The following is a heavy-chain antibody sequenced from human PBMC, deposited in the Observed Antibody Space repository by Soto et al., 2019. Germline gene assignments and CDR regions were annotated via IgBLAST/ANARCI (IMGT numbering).Heavy chain of an antibody. D-gene: IGHD6-19*01. Sequence: QVQLQQWGAGLLKPSETLSLTCAVYGGSFSGYYWSWIRQPPGKGLEWIGEINHSGSTNYNPSLKSRVNISVDTSKNQFSLKLSSVTAADTAVYYCARDHRDEAKQWLVRYFDYWGQGTLVTVSS. J-gene: IGHJ4*02. V-gene: IGHV4-34*01. CDR2: INHSGST. CDR1: GGSFSGYY. CDR3: ARDHRDEAKQWLVRYFDY.